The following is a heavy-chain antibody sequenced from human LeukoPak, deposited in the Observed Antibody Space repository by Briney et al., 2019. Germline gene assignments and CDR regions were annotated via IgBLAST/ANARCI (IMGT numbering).Heavy chain of an antibody. J-gene: IGHJ6*03. D-gene: IGHD1-26*01. CDR1: GFTFSSYG. CDR2: ITSSGTYI. CDR3: ARDPYSGSYGDYYYYYMDV. Sequence: PGGSLRLSCAASGFTFSSYGMSWVRQAPGKGLEWVSSITSSGTYIYYADSVKGRFTISRDNAKNSLYLQMNSLRAEDTAVYYCARDPYSGSYGDYYYYYMDVWGKGTTVTISS. V-gene: IGHV3-21*01.